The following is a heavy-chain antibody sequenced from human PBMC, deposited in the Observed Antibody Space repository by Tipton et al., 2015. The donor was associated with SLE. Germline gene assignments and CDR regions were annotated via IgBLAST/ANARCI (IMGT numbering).Heavy chain of an antibody. CDR2: IYPSGST. CDR3: ARGFPQPNWNYEPFDY. D-gene: IGHD1-7*01. V-gene: IGHV4-61*02. J-gene: IGHJ4*02. CDR1: GGSISSGSYY. Sequence: TLSLTCTVSGGSISSGSYYWSWIRQPAGKGLVWIGRIYPSGSTNYNPSLKSRVTISVDTSKNQFSLKLSSVTAADTAVYYCARGFPQPNWNYEPFDYWGQGTLVTVSS.